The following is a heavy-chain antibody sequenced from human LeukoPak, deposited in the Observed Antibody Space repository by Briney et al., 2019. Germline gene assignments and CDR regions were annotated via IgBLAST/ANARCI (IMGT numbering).Heavy chain of an antibody. V-gene: IGHV4-61*02. Sequence: SETLSLTCTVSGGSISSSSYYWSWIRQPAGKGLEWIGRIYTGGSTNYNPSLKSRVTMSVDTSKNQFSLKLSSVTAADTAVYYCARAFTIFGVVTYAFDIWGQGTMVTVSS. CDR3: ARAFTIFGVVTYAFDI. CDR1: GGSISSSSYY. D-gene: IGHD3-3*01. J-gene: IGHJ3*02. CDR2: IYTGGST.